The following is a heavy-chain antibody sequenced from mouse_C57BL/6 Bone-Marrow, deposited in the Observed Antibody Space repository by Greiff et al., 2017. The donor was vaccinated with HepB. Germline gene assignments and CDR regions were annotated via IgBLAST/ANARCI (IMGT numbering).Heavy chain of an antibody. CDR3: ARVGLYYFDY. Sequence: VQLQQSGAELVRPGTSVKMSCKASGYTFTNYWIGWAKQRPGHGLEWIGDIYPGGGYTNYNEKFKGKATLTADKSSSTAYMQFSSLTSEDSAIYYCARVGLYYFDYWGQGTTLTVSS. CDR1: GYTFTNYW. J-gene: IGHJ2*01. CDR2: IYPGGGYT. V-gene: IGHV1-63*01.